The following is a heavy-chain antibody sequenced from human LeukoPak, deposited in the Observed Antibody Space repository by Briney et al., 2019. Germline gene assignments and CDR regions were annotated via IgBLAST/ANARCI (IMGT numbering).Heavy chain of an antibody. V-gene: IGHV3-74*01. D-gene: IGHD4-23*01. J-gene: IGHJ4*02. CDR1: GFTFSSYW. Sequence: GGSLRLSCAVSGFTFSSYWMHWVHQAPGKGLVWVSRIDRDGSRINYADSVKGRFTISRDNGKNTLFLQMNSLRAEDAAVYYCVRGNDYGGPHYWGQGTLVTVSS. CDR3: VRGNDYGGPHY. CDR2: IDRDGSRI.